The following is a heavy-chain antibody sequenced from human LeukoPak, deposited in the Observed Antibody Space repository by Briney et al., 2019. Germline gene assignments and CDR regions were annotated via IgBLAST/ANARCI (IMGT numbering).Heavy chain of an antibody. D-gene: IGHD4-23*01. CDR2: ISGSSGHT. CDR3: ARLVTGTTVVNSGWFDP. Sequence: GGSLRLSCAASGLTFSSYAMSWVRQAPGKGLEWVSAISGSSGHTYYADSVKGRFTISRDNSRNTLYLQMNSLRAEDTAVYYCARLVTGTTVVNSGWFDPWGQGTLVTVSS. CDR1: GLTFSSYA. J-gene: IGHJ5*02. V-gene: IGHV3-23*01.